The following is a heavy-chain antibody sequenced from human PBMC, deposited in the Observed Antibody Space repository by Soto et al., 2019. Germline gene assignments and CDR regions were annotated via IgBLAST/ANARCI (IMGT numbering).Heavy chain of an antibody. CDR2: ISFNGGDT. J-gene: IGHJ4*02. CDR1: GFPFSRFA. D-gene: IGHD4-4*01. CDR3: VKDGAVTFSGWFFDY. Sequence: EVQLVDSGGGLVQPGGSLRLSCSASGFPFSRFAIHWVRQAPGKGLVSVSGISFNGGDTYHADSVKGRFSISRDNSKNTVYLQMSRLRAEDTAVYYCVKDGAVTFSGWFFDYWGQGTPVTVSS. V-gene: IGHV3-64D*06.